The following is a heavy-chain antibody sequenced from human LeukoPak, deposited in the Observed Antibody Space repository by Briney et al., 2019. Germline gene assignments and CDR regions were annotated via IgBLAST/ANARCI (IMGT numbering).Heavy chain of an antibody. CDR2: IIPILGIA. V-gene: IGHV1-69*04. D-gene: IGHD3-10*01. Sequence: SVKVSCKASGGXFSSYAMSWVRQAPGQGLEWMGRIIPILGIANYAQKFQGRVTITADKSTSTAYMELSSLRSEDTAVYYCARSTMVRGVVSDYWGQGTLVTVSS. CDR1: GGXFSSYA. CDR3: ARSTMVRGVVSDY. J-gene: IGHJ4*02.